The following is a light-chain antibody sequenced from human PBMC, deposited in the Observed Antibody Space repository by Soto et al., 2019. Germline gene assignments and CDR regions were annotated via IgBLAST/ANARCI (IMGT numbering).Light chain of an antibody. CDR2: AAS. CDR1: QGIRDS. V-gene: IGKV1-27*01. J-gene: IGKJ3*01. CDR3: QKYISAPYT. Sequence: DIQMTQSPSSLSASIGDRVSITCRASQGIRDSLAWYQQKPGKSPNLLIYAASTLQSGVPSRFSGSGSGTDFTLTISSLQPEDVATYYCQKYISAPYTFGHGTKVDIK.